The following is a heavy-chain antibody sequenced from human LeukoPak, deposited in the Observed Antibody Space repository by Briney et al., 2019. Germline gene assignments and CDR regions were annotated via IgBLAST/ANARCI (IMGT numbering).Heavy chain of an antibody. CDR3: ARAVSPNQQTPHGY. J-gene: IGHJ4*02. D-gene: IGHD1-14*01. CDR1: GYTFTGYY. V-gene: IGHV1-2*02. CDR2: INPKSGGT. Sequence: ASVKVSCKASGYTFTGYYMHWVRQAPGQGLEWMGWINPKSGGTNYAQKFQGRVTMTRDTSINTAYMELSRLISDDTAVYYCARAVSPNQQTPHGYWGQGTLVTVSS.